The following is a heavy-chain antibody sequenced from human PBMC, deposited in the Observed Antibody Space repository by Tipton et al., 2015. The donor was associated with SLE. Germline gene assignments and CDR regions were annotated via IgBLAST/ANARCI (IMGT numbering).Heavy chain of an antibody. CDR1: GGSISSYY. CDR3: AIIGWQLEFDAFDI. Sequence: TLSLTCTVSGGSISSYYWSWIRQPPGKGLEWIGHIYTSGSTNYNPSLKSRVTISVGTSKNQFSLKLSSVTAADTAVYYCAIIGWQLEFDAFDIWGQGTMVTVSS. D-gene: IGHD6-13*01. J-gene: IGHJ3*02. V-gene: IGHV4-4*08. CDR2: IYTSGST.